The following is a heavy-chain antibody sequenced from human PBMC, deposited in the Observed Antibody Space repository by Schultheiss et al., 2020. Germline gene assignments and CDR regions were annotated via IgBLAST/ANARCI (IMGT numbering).Heavy chain of an antibody. CDR1: GGSISSSNW. CDR2: IYHSGST. J-gene: IGHJ5*02. Sequence: SETLSLTCAVSGGSISSSNWWSWVRQPPGKGLEWIGEIYHSGSTNYNPSLKSRVTISVDKSKNQFSLKLSSVTAADTAVYYCAREASLAAAGTYWFDPWGKGTLVTVSS. CDR3: AREASLAAAGTYWFDP. D-gene: IGHD6-13*01. V-gene: IGHV4-4*02.